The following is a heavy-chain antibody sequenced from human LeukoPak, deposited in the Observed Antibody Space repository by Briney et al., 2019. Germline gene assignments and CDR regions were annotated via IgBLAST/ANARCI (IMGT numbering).Heavy chain of an antibody. CDR2: IYYSGST. D-gene: IGHD3-22*01. CDR1: GGSISSSSYY. J-gene: IGHJ4*02. Sequence: SETLSLTCTVSGGSISSSSYYWGWIRQPPGKGLEWIGSIYYSGSTYYNPSLKSRVTISVDMSKNQFSLKLSSVTAADTAVYYCASLPTVYSRGYLALWGQGTLVTVAS. CDR3: ASLPTVYSRGYLAL. V-gene: IGHV4-39*07.